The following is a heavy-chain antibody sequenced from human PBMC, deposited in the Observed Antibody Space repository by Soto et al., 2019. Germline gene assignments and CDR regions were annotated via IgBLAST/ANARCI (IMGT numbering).Heavy chain of an antibody. Sequence: GGSLRLSCAASGFTFSSYSMNWVRQAPGKGLEWVSSISSSSSYIYYADSVKGRFTISRDNAKNSLYLQMNSLRAEDTAVYYCARTLSGSYYNGYWGQGTLVTVSS. D-gene: IGHD1-26*01. CDR2: ISSSSSYI. J-gene: IGHJ4*02. CDR1: GFTFSSYS. V-gene: IGHV3-21*04. CDR3: ARTLSGSYYNGY.